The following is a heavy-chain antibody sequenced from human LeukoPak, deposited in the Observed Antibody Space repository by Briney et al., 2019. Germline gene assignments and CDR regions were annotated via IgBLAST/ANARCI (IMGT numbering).Heavy chain of an antibody. D-gene: IGHD3-16*02. CDR1: GGSISSSNW. Sequence: KPSETLSLTCAVSGGSISSSNWWSWVRQPPGKGLEWIGEIYHSGSTNYNPSLKSRVTISVDTSKNQFSLKLSSVTAADTAVYYCARGLNYDYVWGSYRYTPYDAFDIWGQGTMVTVSS. CDR3: ARGLNYDYVWGSYRYTPYDAFDI. J-gene: IGHJ3*02. CDR2: IYHSGST. V-gene: IGHV4-4*02.